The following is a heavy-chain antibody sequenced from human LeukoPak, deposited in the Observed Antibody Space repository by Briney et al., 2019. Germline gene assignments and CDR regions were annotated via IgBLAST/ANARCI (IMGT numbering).Heavy chain of an antibody. V-gene: IGHV3-23*01. J-gene: IGHJ3*02. Sequence: GGSLRLSCAASGFTFSNYAMSWVRQAPGTGLEWVSAIIAGGDSTNYADSVKGRFTISRDNSKNTLYLQMNSLRAEDTAVYYCARPYHSCGTTSCYYSFDMWGQGTMVTVSS. CDR3: ARPYHSCGTTSCYYSFDM. D-gene: IGHD2-2*01. CDR2: IIAGGDST. CDR1: GFTFSNYA.